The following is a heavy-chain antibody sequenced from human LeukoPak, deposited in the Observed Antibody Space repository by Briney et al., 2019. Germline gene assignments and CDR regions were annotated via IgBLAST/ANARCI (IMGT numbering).Heavy chain of an antibody. CDR3: ARAPVEMAPRYFDY. Sequence: PSETLSLTCTVSGVSISSYYWSWIRQPAGKGLEWIGRIYTSGSTNYNPSLKSRVTMSVDTSKNQFSLKLSSVTAADTAVYYCARAPVEMAPRYFDYWGQGTLVTVSS. CDR2: IYTSGST. D-gene: IGHD5-24*01. J-gene: IGHJ4*02. CDR1: GVSISSYY. V-gene: IGHV4-4*07.